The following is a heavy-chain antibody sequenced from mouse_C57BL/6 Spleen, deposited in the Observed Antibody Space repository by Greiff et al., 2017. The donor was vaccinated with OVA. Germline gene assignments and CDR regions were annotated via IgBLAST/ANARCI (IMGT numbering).Heavy chain of an antibody. CDR2: INPSNGGT. D-gene: IGHD2-2*01. J-gene: IGHJ3*01. CDR1: GYTFTSYW. Sequence: QVQLQQSGPELVKPGASVKLSCKASGYTFTSYWMHWVKQRPGQGLEWIGNINPSNGGTNYNEKFKSKATLTVDKSSSTAYMQLSSLTSEDSAVYYCVRGGYGYDGGFAYWGQGTLVTVSA. CDR3: VRGGYGYDGGFAY. V-gene: IGHV1-53*01.